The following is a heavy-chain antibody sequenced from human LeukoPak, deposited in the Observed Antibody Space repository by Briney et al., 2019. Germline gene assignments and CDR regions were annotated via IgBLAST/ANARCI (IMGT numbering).Heavy chain of an antibody. D-gene: IGHD3-10*01. CDR2: ISGSGGSA. Sequence: GGTLRLSCAASGFTFSSYGMSWVRQAPGKGLEWVSAISGSGGSAYYADSVKGRFTISRDNSKSTLYLQMNSLRAEDTAVYYCARVSTTYYYGSGSYPHFDYWGQGTLVTVSS. CDR3: ARVSTTYYYGSGSYPHFDY. J-gene: IGHJ4*02. CDR1: GFTFSSYG. V-gene: IGHV3-23*01.